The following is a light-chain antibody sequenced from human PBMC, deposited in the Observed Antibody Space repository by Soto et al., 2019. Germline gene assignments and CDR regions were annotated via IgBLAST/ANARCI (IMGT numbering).Light chain of an antibody. CDR3: SSFTASNSYV. Sequence: QSALTQPPSASGSPGQSVTISCTGTGSDIGAYYLVSWYQQHPGKAPKLMIYEVNKRPSGVPDRFSGSRSGNTASLTISSLRPEDEADYFCSSFTASNSYVLGTGTKLTV. V-gene: IGLV2-8*01. CDR1: GSDIGAYYL. CDR2: EVN. J-gene: IGLJ1*01.